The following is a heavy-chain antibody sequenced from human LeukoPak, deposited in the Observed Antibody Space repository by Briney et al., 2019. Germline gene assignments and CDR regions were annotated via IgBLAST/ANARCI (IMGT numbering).Heavy chain of an antibody. CDR1: GGSISSSTYY. D-gene: IGHD3-10*01. Sequence: PSETLSLTCTVSGGSISSSTYYWGWIRQPPGKGLEWIGSIYYSGSTNYNPSLKSRVTISVDTSKNQFSLKLSSVTAADTAVYYCARGITMVRGVNNWFDPWGQGTLVTVSS. J-gene: IGHJ5*02. V-gene: IGHV4-39*07. CDR3: ARGITMVRGVNNWFDP. CDR2: IYYSGST.